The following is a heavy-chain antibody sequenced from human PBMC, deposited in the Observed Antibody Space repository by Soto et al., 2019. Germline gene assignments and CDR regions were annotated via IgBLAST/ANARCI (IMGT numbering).Heavy chain of an antibody. CDR2: IYSDGSP. J-gene: IGHJ4*02. CDR1: GFAVSSNY. D-gene: IGHD3-10*01. Sequence: EVQLAESGGGLIQPGGSLRLSCAASGFAVSSNYMTWVRQAPGKGLEWVSVIYSDGSPFYADSVKGRFTISRDNSKNTVYLQMNSLRVDDTAVYFCARRVQPSGSYDYCGQGTLVTVSS. CDR3: ARRVQPSGSYDY. V-gene: IGHV3-53*01.